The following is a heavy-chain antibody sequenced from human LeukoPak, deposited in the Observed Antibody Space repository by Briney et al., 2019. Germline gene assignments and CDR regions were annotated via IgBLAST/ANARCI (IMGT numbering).Heavy chain of an antibody. CDR1: GYTFTCYY. J-gene: IGHJ4*02. CDR2: INPNSGGT. V-gene: IGHV1-2*02. D-gene: IGHD5-12*01. Sequence: GASVKVSCKASGYTFTCYYMHWVRQAPGQGLEWMGWINPNSGGTNYAQKFQGRVTMTRDTSISTAYMELSRLRSDDTAVYYCASPVDIVATTIYSFDYWGQGTLVTVSS. CDR3: ASPVDIVATTIYSFDY.